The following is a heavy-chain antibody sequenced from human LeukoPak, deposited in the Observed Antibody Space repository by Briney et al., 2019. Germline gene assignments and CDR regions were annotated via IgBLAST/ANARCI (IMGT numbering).Heavy chain of an antibody. J-gene: IGHJ3*01. CDR3: AKVQSDIVGAMFFSLDV. D-gene: IGHD1-26*01. V-gene: IGHV3-21*06. CDR2: IIGSGSEM. CDR1: GFTFNSYS. Sequence: GGSLRLSCGGSGFTFNSYSMNWVRQAPGKGLEWVASIIGSGSEMFYADSLKGRFTISRDNSKNSLYLQMNSLRVEDTAVYYCAKVQSDIVGAMFFSLDVWGQGTMVSVSS.